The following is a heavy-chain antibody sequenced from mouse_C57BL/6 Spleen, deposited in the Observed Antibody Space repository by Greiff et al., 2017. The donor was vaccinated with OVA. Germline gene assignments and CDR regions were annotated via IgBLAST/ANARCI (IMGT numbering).Heavy chain of an antibody. CDR3: ARWENDYDSFAY. Sequence: QVQLQQPGAELVMPGASVKLSCKASGYTFTSYWMHWVKQRPGQGLEWIGEIDPSDSYTNYNQKFKGKSTLTVDKSSSTAYMQLSSLTSEDSAVYYCARWENDYDSFAYWGQGTLVTVSA. CDR2: IDPSDSYT. CDR1: GYTFTSYW. D-gene: IGHD2-4*01. V-gene: IGHV1-69*01. J-gene: IGHJ3*01.